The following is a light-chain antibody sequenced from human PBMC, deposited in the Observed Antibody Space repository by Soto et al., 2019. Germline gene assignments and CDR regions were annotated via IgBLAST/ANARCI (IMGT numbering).Light chain of an antibody. CDR3: QQYDSFSVT. CDR1: QRMSGW. J-gene: IGKJ1*01. Sequence: DTVTITCRASQRMSGWLAWHQQKTGKAPKLLIYDVSALKRGVPPRFSGSGSGTEFNLTISSLQTDDFATYYCQQYDSFSVTFGQGTKVDIK. V-gene: IGKV1-5*01. CDR2: DVS.